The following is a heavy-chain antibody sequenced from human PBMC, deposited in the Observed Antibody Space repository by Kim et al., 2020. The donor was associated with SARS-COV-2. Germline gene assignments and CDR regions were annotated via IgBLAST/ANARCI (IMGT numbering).Heavy chain of an antibody. CDR2: IYYSGST. V-gene: IGHV4-39*01. D-gene: IGHD2-2*01. J-gene: IGHJ4*02. Sequence: SETLSLTCTVSGGSISSSSYYWGWIRQPPGQGLEWIGSIYYSGSTYYNPSLKRRVTISVDTSKNQFSLKLSSVTAADTAVYYCASQGKSIVVVPAVIWGQGTLVTVSS. CDR1: GGSISSSSYY. CDR3: ASQGKSIVVVPAVI.